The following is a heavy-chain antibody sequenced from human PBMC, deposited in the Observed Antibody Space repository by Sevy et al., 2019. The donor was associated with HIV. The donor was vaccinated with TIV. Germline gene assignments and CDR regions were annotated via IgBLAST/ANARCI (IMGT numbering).Heavy chain of an antibody. Sequence: GGSLRLSCAASGFTFGSYWMTWVRQAPGKGLEWVANIKENGSGRFYVDSVRGRFTVSRDNAKKTLYLQMNILRCEDTALYYCARLYSSSSGRGLDNWGQGALVTVSS. CDR2: IKENGSGR. V-gene: IGHV3-7*01. CDR3: ARLYSSSSGRGLDN. CDR1: GFTFGSYW. J-gene: IGHJ4*02. D-gene: IGHD6-6*01.